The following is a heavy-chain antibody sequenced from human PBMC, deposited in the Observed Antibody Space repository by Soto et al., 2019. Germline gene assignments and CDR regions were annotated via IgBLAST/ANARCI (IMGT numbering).Heavy chain of an antibody. Sequence: QVRLVQPGAEVGQPGASVKVSCKASGHTSRNNGISWVRQAPGQGLEWMGFINANTGATNYARKFRGRLTLTTDTFTRTVDMELRSLRSDDTAVYYCGRHEDQWDQRFLDDWGQGTLVTVSS. CDR2: INANTGAT. CDR1: GHTSRNNG. CDR3: GRHEDQWDQRFLDD. V-gene: IGHV1-18*01. D-gene: IGHD1-26*01. J-gene: IGHJ4*01.